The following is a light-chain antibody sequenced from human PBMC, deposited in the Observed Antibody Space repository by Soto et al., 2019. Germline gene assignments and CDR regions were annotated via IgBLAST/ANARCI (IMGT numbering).Light chain of an antibody. V-gene: IGKV1-5*01. J-gene: IGKJ4*01. CDR3: QQHSTYPLT. CDR2: DAS. Sequence: DIQMTQSPSTLSASIGDRVTITCRASQSITTFLAWYQQKPGKAPQILIYDASKLEPGVPSRLSGGGSGTEFTLTISSLQPDDFATYYCQQHSTYPLTLGGGTKVDSK. CDR1: QSITTF.